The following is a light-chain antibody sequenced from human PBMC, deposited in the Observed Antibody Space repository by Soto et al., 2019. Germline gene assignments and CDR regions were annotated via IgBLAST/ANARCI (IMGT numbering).Light chain of an antibody. V-gene: IGLV2-14*01. CDR3: SSYTSSSTPVV. J-gene: IGLJ2*01. Sequence: QSALTQPASVSGSRGQSITNSCTGTSSDVGGYNYVSWYQQHPGKATKLMIYDVSNRPSGVSNRFSGSKSGNTASLTISGLQAEDEADYYCSSYTSSSTPVVFGGGTQLTVL. CDR1: SSDVGGYNY. CDR2: DVS.